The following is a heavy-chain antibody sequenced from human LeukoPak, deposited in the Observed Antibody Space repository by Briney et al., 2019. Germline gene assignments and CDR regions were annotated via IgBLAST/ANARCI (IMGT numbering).Heavy chain of an antibody. CDR2: INHSGST. CDR1: GGSFSGYY. Sequence: SETLSLTCAVYGGSFSGYYWSWIRQPPGKGLEWIGEINHSGSTNYNPSLKSRVTISVDTSKNQSSLKLSSVTAADTAVYYCARAGYDYVWGSYREFDYWGQGTLVTVSS. CDR3: ARAGYDYVWGSYREFDY. V-gene: IGHV4-34*01. D-gene: IGHD3-16*02. J-gene: IGHJ4*02.